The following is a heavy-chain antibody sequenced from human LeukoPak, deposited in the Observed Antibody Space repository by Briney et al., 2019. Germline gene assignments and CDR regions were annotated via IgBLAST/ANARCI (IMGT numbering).Heavy chain of an antibody. CDR3: ARSGDYGDYDEYFQH. CDR2: IYHSGST. V-gene: IGHV4-4*02. J-gene: IGHJ1*01. Sequence: SETLSLTCAVSGGSISSSNWWSWVRQPPGKGLEWIGEIYHSGSTNYNPSLKSRVTISVDKSKNQFSLKLSSVTAADTAVYYCARSGDYGDYDEYFQHWGQGTLVTVSS. D-gene: IGHD4-17*01. CDR1: GGSISSSNW.